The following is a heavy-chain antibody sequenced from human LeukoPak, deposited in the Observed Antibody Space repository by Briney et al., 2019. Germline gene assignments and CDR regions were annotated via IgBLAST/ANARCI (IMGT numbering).Heavy chain of an antibody. D-gene: IGHD6-19*01. CDR1: GYTFTSYD. CDR2: VNPNSGHT. CDR3: ARDPEQWLVRDY. J-gene: IGHJ4*02. Sequence: ASVKVSCKASGYTFTSYDINWVRQATGQGLEWMGWVNPNSGHTGFAQKLQGRVTMTTDTSTSTAYMELRSLRSDDTAVYYCARDPEQWLVRDYWGQGTLVTVSS. V-gene: IGHV1-8*01.